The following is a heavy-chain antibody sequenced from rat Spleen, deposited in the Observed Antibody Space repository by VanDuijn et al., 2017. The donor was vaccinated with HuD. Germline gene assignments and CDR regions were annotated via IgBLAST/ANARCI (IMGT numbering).Heavy chain of an antibody. CDR1: GYSITSNYR. Sequence: EVLLQESGPGLVRPSQSLSLTCSVTGYSITSNYRWNWIRNFPGNKLEWMGYINNAGSTNYNPSLKSRISITRDTSKNQFFLQVNSVTTEDTATYYCARSLSHAHYFWYFNFWGPGTMVTVSS. D-gene: IGHD3-1*01. J-gene: IGHJ1*01. CDR3: ARSLSHAHYFWYFNF. CDR2: INNAGST. V-gene: IGHV3-3*01.